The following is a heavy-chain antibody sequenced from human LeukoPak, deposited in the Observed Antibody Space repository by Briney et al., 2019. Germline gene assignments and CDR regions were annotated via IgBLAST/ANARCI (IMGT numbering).Heavy chain of an antibody. CDR2: ISGSGGST. V-gene: IGHV3-23*01. J-gene: IGHJ4*02. CDR3: AKPSSYGYYVRVPFDY. Sequence: GGSLTLSCAASVLSFRSHAMSWLRQARGKGLEWVSDISGSGGSTYYADSVKGRFTISRDNSKNTLYLQMNSLRAEDTAVYYCAKPSSYGYYVRVPFDYWGQGTLVTVSS. D-gene: IGHD3-10*02. CDR1: VLSFRSHA.